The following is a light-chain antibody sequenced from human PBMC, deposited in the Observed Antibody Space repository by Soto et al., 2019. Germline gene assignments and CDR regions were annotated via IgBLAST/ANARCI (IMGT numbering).Light chain of an antibody. V-gene: IGKV3-11*01. Sequence: EIVLTQSPATLSLSPGERATLSCRASQSVSTNLTWYHQKPGQAPRLLIYDVSSRATGIPARFSGSGSGTDFTLTISSLEPEDFAVYYCQQRSNWPVTFGEGTKVEIK. CDR2: DVS. CDR1: QSVSTN. CDR3: QQRSNWPVT. J-gene: IGKJ4*01.